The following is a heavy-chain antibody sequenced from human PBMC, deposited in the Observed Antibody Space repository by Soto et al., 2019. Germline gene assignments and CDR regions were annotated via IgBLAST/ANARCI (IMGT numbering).Heavy chain of an antibody. V-gene: IGHV4-30-2*01. J-gene: IGHJ5*01. CDR1: GGSISNGGYS. CDR3: ARLIGNSWLDS. D-gene: IGHD3-16*01. Sequence: SETLSLTCAVSGGSISNGGYSWSWIRQPPGKGLEWIGYIYHSGSTYYNPSLKSRVTISVDRSKNQFSLKLNSVTPDDTAVYYCARLIGNSWLDSWGQGTLVTVSS. CDR2: IYHSGST.